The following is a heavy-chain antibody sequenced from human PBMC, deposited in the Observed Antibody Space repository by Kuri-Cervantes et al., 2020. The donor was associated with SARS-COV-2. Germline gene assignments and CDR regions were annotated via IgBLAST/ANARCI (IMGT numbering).Heavy chain of an antibody. Sequence: SETLSLTCTVSGGSISSGSYYWSWLRLPAGKGLEWIGHIYSSGSTNYKPSLKSRVTISVDTSKTQFSLKLTSVTAADTAVYYCGRGLDYYYYYMDVWGKGTTVTVSS. CDR1: GGSISSGSYY. D-gene: IGHD3-10*01. J-gene: IGHJ6*03. CDR2: IYSSGST. CDR3: GRGLDYYYYYMDV. V-gene: IGHV4-61*09.